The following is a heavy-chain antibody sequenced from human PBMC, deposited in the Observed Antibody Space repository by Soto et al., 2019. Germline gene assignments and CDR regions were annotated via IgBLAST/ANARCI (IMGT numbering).Heavy chain of an antibody. V-gene: IGHV1-8*01. D-gene: IGHD3-10*01. CDR1: GYTFTSYD. CDR3: ARFVRSARGEVRRGTYYYYGMDV. CDR2: MNPNSGNT. Sequence: ASVEVSCKASGYTFTSYDIIWVRQAAGQGLEWMGWMNPNSGNTGYAQKFQGKDTMTKNTSISTAYMELSSLKSENTDVYYCARFVRSARGEVRRGTYYYYGMDVWG. J-gene: IGHJ6*02.